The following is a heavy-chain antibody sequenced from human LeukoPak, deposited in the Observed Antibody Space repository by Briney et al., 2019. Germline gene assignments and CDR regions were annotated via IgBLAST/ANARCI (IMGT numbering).Heavy chain of an antibody. J-gene: IGHJ4*02. CDR1: GFTFDDYA. D-gene: IGHD3-10*02. CDR2: AGWAGGTT. CDR3: AKELDTMFFDY. V-gene: IGHV3-43*02. Sequence: GGSLRLSCAASGFTFDDYAMQWVRQAPGKGLEWVSLAGWAGGTTFYSDSVRGRFTISRDSGRKSVYLQMNSLTTDDTAFYFCAKELDTMFFDYWGQGALVTVSS.